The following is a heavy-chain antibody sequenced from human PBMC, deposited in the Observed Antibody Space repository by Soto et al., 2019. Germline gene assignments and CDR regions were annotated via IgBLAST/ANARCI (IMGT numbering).Heavy chain of an antibody. J-gene: IGHJ4*02. Sequence: SVKVSCKASGGTFSSYTISWVRQAPGQGLEWMGRIIPILGIANYAQKFQGRVTITADKSTSTAYMELSSLRSGDTAVYYCARDMSGITIFPENCFDYWGQGTLVTVSS. CDR1: GGTFSSYT. D-gene: IGHD3-3*01. CDR2: IIPILGIA. V-gene: IGHV1-69*04. CDR3: ARDMSGITIFPENCFDY.